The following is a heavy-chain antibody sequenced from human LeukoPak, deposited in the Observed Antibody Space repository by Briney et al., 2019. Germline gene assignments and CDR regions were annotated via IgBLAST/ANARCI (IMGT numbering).Heavy chain of an antibody. CDR1: GFTFSSYA. J-gene: IGHJ4*02. Sequence: GGSLRLSCAASGFTFSSYAMSWVRQAPGKGLEWVSVISGSGGGTYYADSVKGRFTISRDNSKNTLYLQMNSLRPEDTAVYYCARGGNYDFWSGSPSDYWGQGTLVTVSS. CDR2: ISGSGGGT. CDR3: ARGGNYDFWSGSPSDY. D-gene: IGHD3-3*01. V-gene: IGHV3-23*01.